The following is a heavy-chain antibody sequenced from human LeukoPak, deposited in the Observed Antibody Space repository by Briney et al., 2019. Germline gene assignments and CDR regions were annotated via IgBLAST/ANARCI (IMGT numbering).Heavy chain of an antibody. Sequence: SETLSLTCTVSGGSISSSSYYWGWIRQPPGKGLEWIGTIYYSGSTYHNPSLKSRVTISVDTSKNQFSLKLSSVTAADTAVYYCARVQYYYGSGSYFALLYYFDYWGQGTLVTVSS. CDR1: GGSISSSSYY. D-gene: IGHD3-10*01. CDR2: IYYSGST. CDR3: ARVQYYYGSGSYFALLYYFDY. J-gene: IGHJ4*02. V-gene: IGHV4-39*07.